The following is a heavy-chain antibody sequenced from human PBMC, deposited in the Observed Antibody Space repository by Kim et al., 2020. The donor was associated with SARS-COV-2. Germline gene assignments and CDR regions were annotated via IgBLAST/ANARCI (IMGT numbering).Heavy chain of an antibody. D-gene: IGHD6-13*01. J-gene: IGHJ6*02. CDR3: VRETEYSSSWYYYYGMDV. CDR2: ISSSSSTI. V-gene: IGHV3-48*02. CDR1: GFTFSSYS. Sequence: GGSLRLSCAASGFTFSSYSMNWVHQAPGKGLEWVSYISSSSSTIYYADSVKGRFTISRDNAKNSLYLQMNSLRDEDTAVYYCVRETEYSSSWYYYYGMDVWGQGTTVTVSS.